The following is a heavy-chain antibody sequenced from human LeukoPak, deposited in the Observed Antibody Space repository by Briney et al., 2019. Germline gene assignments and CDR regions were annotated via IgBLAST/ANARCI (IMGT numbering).Heavy chain of an antibody. J-gene: IGHJ4*02. CDR1: GFTFSSYW. D-gene: IGHD2-2*01. Sequence: GGSLRLSCAASGFTFSSYWMSWVRQAPGKGREWVANIKQDGSEKYYVDSVKGRFTISRDNAKNSLYLQMNSLRAEDTAVYYCAREVVVPAAILFYFDYWGQGTLVTVSS. CDR3: AREVVVPAAILFYFDY. CDR2: IKQDGSEK. V-gene: IGHV3-7*01.